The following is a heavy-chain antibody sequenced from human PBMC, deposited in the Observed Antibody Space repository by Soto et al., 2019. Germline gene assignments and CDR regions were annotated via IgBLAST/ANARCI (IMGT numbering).Heavy chain of an antibody. J-gene: IGHJ4*02. CDR1: GFTFSDYY. D-gene: IGHD6-13*01. V-gene: IGHV3-11*06. CDR2: ISSSSSYT. CDR3: ASAQVYSSSWYDY. Sequence: GGSLRLSYAASGFTFSDYYMSWIRQAPGKGLEWVSYISSSSSYTNYADSVKGRFTISRDNAKNSLYLQMNSLRAEDTAVYYCASAQVYSSSWYDYWGQGTLVTVSS.